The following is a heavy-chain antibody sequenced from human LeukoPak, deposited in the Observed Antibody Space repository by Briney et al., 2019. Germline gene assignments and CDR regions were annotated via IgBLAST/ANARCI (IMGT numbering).Heavy chain of an antibody. D-gene: IGHD3-22*01. J-gene: IGHJ4*02. V-gene: IGHV3-33*01. Sequence: GGSLRLSCAASGFTFSSYGMHWVRQAPGKGLEWVAVIWYDGSNKYYADSVKGRFTLSRDNSKNTLYLQMNSPRAEDTAVYYCARDYDTSGYMEGYFDYWGQGTLVTVSS. CDR2: IWYDGSNK. CDR1: GFTFSSYG. CDR3: ARDYDTSGYMEGYFDY.